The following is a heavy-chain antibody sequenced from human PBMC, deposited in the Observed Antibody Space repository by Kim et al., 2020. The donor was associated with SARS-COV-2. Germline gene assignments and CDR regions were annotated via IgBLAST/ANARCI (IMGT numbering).Heavy chain of an antibody. V-gene: IGHV3-23*01. CDR2: TSGSGDIT. CDR3: AEDSSRQGWLHTL. J-gene: IGHJ3*01. Sequence: GGSLRLSCAASGFTFSNYAMSWVRQAPGTGPEWVSATSGSGDITFYADSVKGRFTISRDNSKNTLYLQMNSLKAEDTAVYYCAEDSSRQGWLHTLWGQGTMVTVSS. CDR1: GFTFSNYA. D-gene: IGHD5-12*01.